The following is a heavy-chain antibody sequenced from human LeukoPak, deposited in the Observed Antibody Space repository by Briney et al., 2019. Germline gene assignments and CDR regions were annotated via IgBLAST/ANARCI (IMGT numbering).Heavy chain of an antibody. D-gene: IGHD2/OR15-2a*01. V-gene: IGHV4-59*01. J-gene: IGHJ5*02. CDR2: VYYSGNT. CDR1: GGTISTYY. Sequence: SETLSLTCTVSGGTISTYYWNWIRQPPGKGLEWIGYVYYSGNTNYNRSLKSRVTISVDTSKNQFSLRLKSVTAADTAMYYCARGGVLPTWDDRFDPWGQGAPVTVSS. CDR3: ARGGVLPTWDDRFDP.